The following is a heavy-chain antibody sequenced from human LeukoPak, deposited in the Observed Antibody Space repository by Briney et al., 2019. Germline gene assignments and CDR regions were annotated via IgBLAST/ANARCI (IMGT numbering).Heavy chain of an antibody. Sequence: GGSLRLSCAASGFTFDDYAMHWVRQAPGKGLEWVSGINWNSGSIGYADSVKGRFTISRDSAKNSLHLQMNSLRAEDTAVYYCARYGGDSGTSFAYWGQGTLVTVSS. CDR2: INWNSGSI. V-gene: IGHV3-9*01. CDR1: GFTFDDYA. J-gene: IGHJ4*02. D-gene: IGHD4-23*01. CDR3: ARYGGDSGTSFAY.